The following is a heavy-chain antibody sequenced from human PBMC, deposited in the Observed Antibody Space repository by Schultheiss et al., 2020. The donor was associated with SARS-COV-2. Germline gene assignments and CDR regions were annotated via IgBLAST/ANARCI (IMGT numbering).Heavy chain of an antibody. V-gene: IGHV3-30*04. CDR1: GFTFSSYA. D-gene: IGHD3-16*01. J-gene: IGHJ3*01. CDR3: TRDYAF. CDR2: ISYDGSNK. Sequence: GESLKISCAASGFTFSSYAMHWVRQAPGKGLEWVAVISYDGSNKYYADSVKGRFTISRDIAENTLYLQMDSLRADDTAVYYCTRDYAFWGQGTMVTVSS.